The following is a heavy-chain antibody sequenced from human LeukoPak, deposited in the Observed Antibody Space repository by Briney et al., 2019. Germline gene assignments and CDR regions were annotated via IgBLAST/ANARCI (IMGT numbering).Heavy chain of an antibody. CDR2: IAVGSGNT. D-gene: IGHD1-7*01. Sequence: SVKVSCKASGFTFSTSAMQWARQARGQRLEWIGWIAVGSGNTKYAQKFQERVTLTRDMSTSTAYLEVISLRSEDTAVYYCATSNQTPQGLWNSGLYSYYNYMDVWGKGTTVTVSS. CDR1: GFTFSTSA. CDR3: ATSNQTPQGLWNSGLYSYYNYMDV. V-gene: IGHV1-58*02. J-gene: IGHJ6*03.